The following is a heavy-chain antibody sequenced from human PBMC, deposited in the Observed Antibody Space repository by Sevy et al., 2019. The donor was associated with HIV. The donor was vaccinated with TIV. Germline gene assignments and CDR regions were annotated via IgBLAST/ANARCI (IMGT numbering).Heavy chain of an antibody. V-gene: IGHV3-21*01. Sequence: GGSLRLSCAASGFTFSTSTMNWVRQAPWKGLEWVSLMTSSGSYILYADSVKGRFTISRDNAKNSVFLQMNSLRVEDTAVYYCVRDGWNYWGQGTLVTVSS. CDR2: MTSSGSYI. D-gene: IGHD2-15*01. J-gene: IGHJ4*02. CDR1: GFTFSTST. CDR3: VRDGWNY.